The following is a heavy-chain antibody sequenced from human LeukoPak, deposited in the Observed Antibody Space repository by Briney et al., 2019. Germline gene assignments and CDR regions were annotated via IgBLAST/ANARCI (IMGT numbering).Heavy chain of an antibody. CDR2: ITRSSTTI. Sequence: PGGSLRLSCAASGFNFSIYSMNWVRQAPGKGLEWVSYITRSSTTIYYADSVKGRFTISRDNAKNSLYLQMNSLRAEDTAVYYCAREQEGVDYWGQGTLVTVSS. V-gene: IGHV3-48*04. J-gene: IGHJ4*02. CDR1: GFNFSIYS. CDR3: AREQEGVDY.